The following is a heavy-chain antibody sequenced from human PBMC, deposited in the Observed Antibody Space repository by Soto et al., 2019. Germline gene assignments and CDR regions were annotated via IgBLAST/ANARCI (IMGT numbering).Heavy chain of an antibody. CDR3: AREGGGIAAAGAGNDAFDI. D-gene: IGHD6-13*01. V-gene: IGHV1-2*02. J-gene: IGHJ3*02. Sequence: QAQLVQSGAEVKKPGASVKVSCKASGYTLSDYYMQRVRQAPGQGLEWMGWFNPNSGDTNYAQKFQGRVTMTRDTSIATAYMELSSLKSDDTAVYYCAREGGGIAAAGAGNDAFDIWGQGTMVTVSS. CDR2: FNPNSGDT. CDR1: GYTLSDYY.